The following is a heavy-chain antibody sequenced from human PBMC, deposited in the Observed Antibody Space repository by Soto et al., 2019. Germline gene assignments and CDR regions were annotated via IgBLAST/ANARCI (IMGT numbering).Heavy chain of an antibody. J-gene: IGHJ5*02. Sequence: SETLSLTCTVSGGSISSYYWSWIRQPPWKGLEWIGYIYYSGSTNYNPSLKSRVTISVDTSKNQFSLKLSSVTAADTAVYYCARLNSYYDILTGFNWFDPGGPGTMVHVYS. V-gene: IGHV4-59*01. CDR3: ARLNSYYDILTGFNWFDP. CDR2: IYYSGST. D-gene: IGHD3-9*01. CDR1: GGSISSYY.